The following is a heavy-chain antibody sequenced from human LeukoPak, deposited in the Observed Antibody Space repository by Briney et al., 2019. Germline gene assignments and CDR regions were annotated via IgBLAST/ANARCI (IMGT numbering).Heavy chain of an antibody. D-gene: IGHD2-2*01. V-gene: IGHV1-69*05. CDR3: AREVHRIQLLGWFDP. CDR2: IIPIFGTA. J-gene: IGHJ5*02. Sequence: SVKVSCKPSGGTFSSDAISWVRQAPGQGLEWMGGIIPIFGTANYAQNFQGRVTITTDESTSTAYMELRSLRSEDTAVYYCAREVHRIQLLGWFDPWGQGTLVTVSS. CDR1: GGTFSSDA.